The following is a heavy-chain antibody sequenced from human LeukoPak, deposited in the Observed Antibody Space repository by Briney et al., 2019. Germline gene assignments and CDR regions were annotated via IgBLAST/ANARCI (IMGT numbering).Heavy chain of an antibody. D-gene: IGHD3-10*01. CDR1: GGSLSGYY. CDR2: INHSGST. V-gene: IGHV4-34*01. J-gene: IGHJ4*02. CDR3: ARHKSNGMVRGVPYYFDY. Sequence: SETLSLTCAVSGGSLSGYYWSWIRQPPGKGLEWIGEINHSGSTNYNPSLKSRVTISVDTSKNQFSLKLSSVTAADTAVYYCARHKSNGMVRGVPYYFDYWGQGTLVTVSS.